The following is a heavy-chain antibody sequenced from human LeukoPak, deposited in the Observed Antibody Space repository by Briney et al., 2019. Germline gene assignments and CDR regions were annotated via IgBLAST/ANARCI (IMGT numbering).Heavy chain of an antibody. Sequence: GGSLRLSCAASGFTFSSFWMSWVRQAPGKGPEWVANINQDGSEKYYVDSVKGRFTISRDNAKNSLYLQMNSLRAEDTAVYYCARQALKAIYGDYTRGLDYWGQGTLVTVSS. V-gene: IGHV3-7*01. D-gene: IGHD4-17*01. CDR3: ARQALKAIYGDYTRGLDY. J-gene: IGHJ4*02. CDR2: INQDGSEK. CDR1: GFTFSSFW.